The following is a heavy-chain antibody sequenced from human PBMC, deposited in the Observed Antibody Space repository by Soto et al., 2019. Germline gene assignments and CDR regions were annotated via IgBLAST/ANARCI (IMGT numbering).Heavy chain of an antibody. V-gene: IGHV1-3*01. CDR3: AGMVRGVIVATNWFDP. D-gene: IGHD3-10*01. CDR2: INAGNGNT. CDR1: GYTFTSYA. J-gene: IGHJ5*02. Sequence: ASVKVSCKASGYTFTSYAMHWVRQAPGQRLEWMGRINAGNGNTNYAQKFQGRVTITADESTSTAYMELSSLRSEDTAVYYCAGMVRGVIVATNWFDPWGQGTLVTVSS.